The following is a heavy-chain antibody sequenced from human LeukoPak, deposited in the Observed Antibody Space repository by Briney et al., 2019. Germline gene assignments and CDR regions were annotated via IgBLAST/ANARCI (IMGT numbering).Heavy chain of an antibody. CDR1: GGSFSGYY. J-gene: IGHJ5*02. CDR2: TNHSGST. D-gene: IGHD3-3*01. CDR3: AGRSITIFGVPKVIWFAP. V-gene: IGHV4-34*01. Sequence: ETLSLTCAVYGGSFSGYYWSWIRQPPGKGLEWIGETNHSGSTNYNPSLKSRVTISVDTSKNQFSLKLSSVTAADTAVYYCAGRSITIFGVPKVIWFAPWGQGTLVTVSS.